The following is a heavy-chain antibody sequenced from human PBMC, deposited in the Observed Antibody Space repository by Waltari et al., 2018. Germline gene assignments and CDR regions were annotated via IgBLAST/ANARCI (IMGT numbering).Heavy chain of an antibody. CDR2: IYSGGSTI. V-gene: IGHV3-53*01. CDR3: AREYGAIDY. J-gene: IGHJ4*02. Sequence: EVQLVESGGGLIQPGGSLRLSCAASGFTVSSNYMSWVRQAPGKGLEWVSVIYSGGSTIYYSDSVKGRFTISRDNAKNSLYLQMNSLRAEDTAVYYCAREYGAIDYWGQGTLVTVSS. D-gene: IGHD3-10*01. CDR1: GFTVSSNY.